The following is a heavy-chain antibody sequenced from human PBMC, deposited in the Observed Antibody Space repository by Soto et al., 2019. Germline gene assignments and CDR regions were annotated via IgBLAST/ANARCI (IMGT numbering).Heavy chain of an antibody. CDR2: LSGVGAAT. J-gene: IGHJ4*02. D-gene: IGHD2-21*01. CDR1: GFTFDSFA. V-gene: IGHV3-23*01. Sequence: EVQLLESGGDLVQPGGSLRLSCAASGFTFDSFAMTWVRQAPGKGLEWVSALSGVGAATNYAGSVKGRFTISRDNSKNTLYLKINSLRPEDTAVYYCAETTNDWTDNFDYWGQGTPVTVSS. CDR3: AETTNDWTDNFDY.